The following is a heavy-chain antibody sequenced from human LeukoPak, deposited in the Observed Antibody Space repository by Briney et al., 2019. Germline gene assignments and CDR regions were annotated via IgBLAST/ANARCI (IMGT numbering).Heavy chain of an antibody. D-gene: IGHD2-15*01. Sequence: SETLSLTCTVSGGSISSYYWSWIRQPAGKGLEWIGRIYTSGSTNYNPSLKSRVTMSVDTSKNQFSLKLSSVTAADTAVYCCARGVRGSWSVVAATLGRTHNWFDPWGQGTLVTVSS. V-gene: IGHV4-4*07. J-gene: IGHJ5*02. CDR3: ARGVRGSWSVVAATLGRTHNWFDP. CDR1: GGSISSYY. CDR2: IYTSGST.